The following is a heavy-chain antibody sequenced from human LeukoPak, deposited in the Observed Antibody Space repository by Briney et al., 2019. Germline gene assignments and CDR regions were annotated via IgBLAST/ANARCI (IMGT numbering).Heavy chain of an antibody. CDR2: MHYSGSS. J-gene: IGHJ3*02. Sequence: PSETLSLTCTVSGDSISSYYCSWIRQSPGKGLEWIGYMHYSGSSHYNPSLRSRVTISVDTSKNQFSLNLRSVTAADTAVYYCARRRGSGTQLWKYDGFDIWGQGTMVTVSS. D-gene: IGHD5-18*01. CDR3: ARRRGSGTQLWKYDGFDI. V-gene: IGHV4-59*01. CDR1: GDSISSYY.